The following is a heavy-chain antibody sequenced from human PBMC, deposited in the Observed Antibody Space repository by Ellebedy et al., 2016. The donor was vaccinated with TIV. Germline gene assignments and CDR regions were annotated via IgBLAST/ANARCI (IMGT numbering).Heavy chain of an antibody. CDR2: INPDGSAE. Sequence: GESLKISCAASGFIISGDWMSWVRQAPGKGLEWVAHINPDGSAEYYVDSVKGRFTISRDNAKRSLFLQMDSLRADDTAIYYCASPKSSLNIWGHGTTVTVSS. D-gene: IGHD2-15*01. J-gene: IGHJ6*02. CDR1: GFIISGDW. CDR3: ASPKSSLNI. V-gene: IGHV3-7*03.